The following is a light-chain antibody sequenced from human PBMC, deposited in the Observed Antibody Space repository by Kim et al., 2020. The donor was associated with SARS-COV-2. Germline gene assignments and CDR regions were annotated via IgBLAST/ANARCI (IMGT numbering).Light chain of an antibody. J-gene: IGKJ1*01. CDR1: QSLSTNY. V-gene: IGKV3-20*01. CDR2: AAS. CDR3: QQYGNT. Sequence: EIVLTQSPGTLSLSPGERAILSCRASQSLSTNYLAWYQQKPGQTPRLLIYAASNRATGIPDRFSGSGSGTDFTLTISRLEPEDFAVYYCQQYGNTFGQGTKVDIK.